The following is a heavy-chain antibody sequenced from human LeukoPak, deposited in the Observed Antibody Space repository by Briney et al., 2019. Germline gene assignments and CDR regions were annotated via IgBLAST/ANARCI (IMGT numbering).Heavy chain of an antibody. V-gene: IGHV4-39*06. D-gene: IGHD3-10*01. CDR2: IYHSGST. Sequence: SETLSLTCTVSGGSISSYYWSWIRQPPGKGLEWIGSIYHSGSTYYNPSLKSRVTISVDTSKNQFPLKLSSVTAADTAVYYCARAVGYYGSGTPVGWFDPWGQGTLVTVSS. CDR1: GGSISSYY. CDR3: ARAVGYYGSGTPVGWFDP. J-gene: IGHJ5*02.